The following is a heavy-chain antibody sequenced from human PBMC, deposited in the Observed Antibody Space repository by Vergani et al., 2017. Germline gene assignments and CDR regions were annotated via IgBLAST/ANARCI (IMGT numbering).Heavy chain of an antibody. D-gene: IGHD3-22*01. CDR1: GFTFSNAW. Sequence: EVQLVESGGGLVKPGGSLRLSCAASGFTFSNAWMSWVRQAPGKGLEWVGRIKSKTDGGTTDYAAPVKGRFTISRDDSKNTLYLQMNSLKTEATAVYYCTTLADSSGYYMPHAFDIWGQGTMVTVSS. J-gene: IGHJ3*02. V-gene: IGHV3-15*01. CDR2: IKSKTDGGTT. CDR3: TTLADSSGYYMPHAFDI.